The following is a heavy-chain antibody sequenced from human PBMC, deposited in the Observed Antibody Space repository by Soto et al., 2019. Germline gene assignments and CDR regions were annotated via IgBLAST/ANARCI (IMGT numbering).Heavy chain of an antibody. CDR3: ARSTGTYFDY. Sequence: SETLSLTCNVSGGSISSGGFFWNWIRQHPGKGLEWIGYIYYTGGTDYNPSLKSRVTISRDTSKNHLSLILGSVTAADTAMYYCARSTGTYFDYWGQGTPVTSPQ. CDR2: IYYTGGT. V-gene: IGHV4-31*03. J-gene: IGHJ4*02. CDR1: GGSISSGGFF. D-gene: IGHD1-1*01.